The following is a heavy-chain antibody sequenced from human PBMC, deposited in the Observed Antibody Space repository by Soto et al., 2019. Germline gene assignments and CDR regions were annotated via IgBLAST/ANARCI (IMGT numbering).Heavy chain of an antibody. CDR3: AREDCSGGSCYAPFNNWFDP. CDR2: INAGNGNT. CDR1: GYTFTSYA. D-gene: IGHD2-15*01. J-gene: IGHJ5*02. Sequence: QVQLVQSGAEVKKPGASVKVSCKASGYTFTSYAMHWVRQAPGQRLEWMGWINAGNGNTKYSQKFQGRVTITRDTSASTAYMELSSLRSEDTAVYYCAREDCSGGSCYAPFNNWFDPWGQGTPVTVSS. V-gene: IGHV1-3*01.